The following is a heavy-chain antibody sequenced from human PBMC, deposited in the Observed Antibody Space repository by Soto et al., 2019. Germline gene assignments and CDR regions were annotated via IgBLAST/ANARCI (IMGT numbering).Heavy chain of an antibody. CDR1: GGSISSGSYS. J-gene: IGHJ5*02. CDR2: IYPSGNT. D-gene: IGHD3-3*01. CDR3: ARGGYDFWSGLDP. Sequence: QLQLQESGSVLVKPSQTLSLTCAVSGGSISSGSYSWSWMRQSPGGGLEWLGYIYPSGNTYYNPSLKNRVTMSIDRSKNQFSLKVSSVTAADTAVYYCARGGYDFWSGLDPWGQGTLVTVSS. V-gene: IGHV4-30-2*06.